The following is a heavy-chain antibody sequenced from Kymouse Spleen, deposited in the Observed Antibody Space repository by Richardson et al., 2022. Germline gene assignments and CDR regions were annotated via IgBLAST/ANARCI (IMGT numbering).Heavy chain of an antibody. Sequence: QVQLVESGGGVVQPGRSLRLSCAASGFTFSSYGMHWVRQAPGKGLEWVAVIWYDGSNKYYADSVKGRFTISRDNSKNTLYLQMNSLRAEDTAVYYCARERRWELLDAFDIWGQGTMVTVSS. J-gene: IGHJ3*02. CDR1: GFTFSSYG. D-gene: IGHD1-26*01. V-gene: IGHV3-33*01. CDR3: ARERRWELLDAFDI. CDR2: IWYDGSNK.